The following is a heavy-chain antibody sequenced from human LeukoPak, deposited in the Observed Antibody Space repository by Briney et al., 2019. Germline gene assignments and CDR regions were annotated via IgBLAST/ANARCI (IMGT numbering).Heavy chain of an antibody. CDR2: IIPIFGTA. Sequence: SVKVSCKASGGTFSSYAISWVRQAPGQGLEWMGGIIPIFGTANYAQKFQGRVTITADESTSTAYMELSSLRSEDTAVYYCAREEDYGSGSYYKEGPWFDPWGQGTLVTVPS. CDR1: GGTFSSYA. V-gene: IGHV1-69*13. D-gene: IGHD3-10*01. CDR3: AREEDYGSGSYYKEGPWFDP. J-gene: IGHJ5*02.